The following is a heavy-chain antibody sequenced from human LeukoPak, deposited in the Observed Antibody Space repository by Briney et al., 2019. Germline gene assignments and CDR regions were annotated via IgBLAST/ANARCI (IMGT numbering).Heavy chain of an antibody. V-gene: IGHV3-72*01. CDR2: CRNKANSYTT. CDR3: AREAGSYGPVVY. Sequence: GGSLRLSCAASGFTFSDHYMDWVRQAPGKGLEWVCRCRNKANSYTTEYAASVGGTFTISRDDSKNSLYLQMNSLKAEDTAVYYCAREAGSYGPVVYWGQGTLVTVSS. CDR1: GFTFSDHY. J-gene: IGHJ4*02. D-gene: IGHD3-10*01.